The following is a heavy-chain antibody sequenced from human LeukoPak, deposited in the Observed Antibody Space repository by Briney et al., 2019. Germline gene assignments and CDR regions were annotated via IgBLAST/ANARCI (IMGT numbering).Heavy chain of an antibody. Sequence: ASVKVSCKASGYTFTSYGISWVRQAPGQGLERMGWISAYNGNTNYAQKLQGRVTMTTDTSTSTAYMELRSLRSDDTAVYYCASGYDSSGYPNDAFDIWGQGTMVTVSS. CDR3: ASGYDSSGYPNDAFDI. J-gene: IGHJ3*02. V-gene: IGHV1-18*01. CDR1: GYTFTSYG. CDR2: ISAYNGNT. D-gene: IGHD3-22*01.